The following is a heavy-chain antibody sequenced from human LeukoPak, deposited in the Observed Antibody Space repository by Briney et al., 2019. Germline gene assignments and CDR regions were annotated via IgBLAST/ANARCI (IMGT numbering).Heavy chain of an antibody. CDR3: ARATQPGFDP. CDR2: ISSGSSFK. CDR1: GFAFSSYS. Sequence: GGSLRLSCAASGFAFSSYSMNWVRQAPGKGLEWVSSISSGSSFKYYADSVKGRFTISRDNAKNSLYLQMSSLRAEDTAVYYCARATQPGFDPWGQGTLVTVSS. V-gene: IGHV3-21*01. J-gene: IGHJ5*02. D-gene: IGHD2-15*01.